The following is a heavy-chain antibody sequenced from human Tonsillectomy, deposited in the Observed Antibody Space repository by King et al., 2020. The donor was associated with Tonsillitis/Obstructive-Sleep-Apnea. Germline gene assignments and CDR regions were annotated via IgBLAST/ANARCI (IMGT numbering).Heavy chain of an antibody. CDR1: GGTFSSYD. J-gene: IGHJ6*03. V-gene: IGHV1-69*01. CDR2: IIPIFDTA. D-gene: IGHD5-12*01. CDR3: ARCVPTIDYYYCHYMDV. Sequence: VQLVQSGAEVKKPGSSVKLSCKASGGTFSSYDINWVRQAPGQGLEWMGGIIPIFDTANYAQKFQGRVTITADESTSTAYMELSSLRSEDTAVYYCARCVPTIDYYYCHYMDVWGKGTPVTVSS.